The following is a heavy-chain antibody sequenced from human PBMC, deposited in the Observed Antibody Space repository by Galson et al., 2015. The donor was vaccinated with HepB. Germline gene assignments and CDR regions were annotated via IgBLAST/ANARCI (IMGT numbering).Heavy chain of an antibody. CDR3: AKDSERRLKLFQYYFDS. CDR1: GFTLSSYD. V-gene: IGHV3-30*02. J-gene: IGHJ4*02. Sequence: SLRLSCAASGFTLSSYDMHWVRQAPGKGLEWVAFIRFDGSYKYYAASVKGRFTISRDNFKNTVSLQMTSLRPEDTAVYYCAKDSERRLKLFQYYFDSWGPGTLVTVSS. CDR2: IRFDGSYK. D-gene: IGHD2-15*01.